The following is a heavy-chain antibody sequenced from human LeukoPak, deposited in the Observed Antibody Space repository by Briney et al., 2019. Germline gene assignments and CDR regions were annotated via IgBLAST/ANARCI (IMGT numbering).Heavy chain of an antibody. Sequence: SETLSLTCTVSGGSINSYYWSWIRQPPGKGLEWIGYIYYSGSTNYNPSLKSRVTISVDTSKNQFSLKLSSVTAADTAVYYCARTIFGVVIYFDYWGQGTLVTVSS. J-gene: IGHJ4*02. CDR3: ARTIFGVVIYFDY. CDR1: GGSINSYY. D-gene: IGHD3-3*01. CDR2: IYYSGST. V-gene: IGHV4-59*01.